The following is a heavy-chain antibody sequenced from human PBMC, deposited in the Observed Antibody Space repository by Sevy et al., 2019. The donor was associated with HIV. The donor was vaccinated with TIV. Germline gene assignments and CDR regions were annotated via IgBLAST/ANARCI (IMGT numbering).Heavy chain of an antibody. J-gene: IGHJ4*02. CDR2: INPTSGGT. D-gene: IGHD6-19*01. CDR1: GYFFTGYY. Sequence: ASVKVSCKASGYFFTGYYLHWVRQTPGQGLEWMGRINPTSGGTNYAQNFQGRVTMTRDTSISTAYMELSRLRSDDTAVYYCARGGGYSSGWWTFDYWGQGTLVTVSS. CDR3: ARGGGYSSGWWTFDY. V-gene: IGHV1-2*06.